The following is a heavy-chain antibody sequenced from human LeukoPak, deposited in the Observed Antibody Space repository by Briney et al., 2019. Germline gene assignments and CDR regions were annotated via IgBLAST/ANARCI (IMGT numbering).Heavy chain of an antibody. V-gene: IGHV4-30-2*01. CDR2: INHSGST. CDR3: ARRWGVVPAVNYYYYMDV. CDR1: GGSISSGGYS. Sequence: SETLSLTCAVSGGSISSGGYSWSWIRQPPGKGLEWIGEINHSGSTNYNPSLKSRVTLSVDTSKNQFSLKLSSVTAADTAVYYCARRWGVVPAVNYYYYMDVWGKGTTVTVSS. J-gene: IGHJ6*03. D-gene: IGHD2-2*01.